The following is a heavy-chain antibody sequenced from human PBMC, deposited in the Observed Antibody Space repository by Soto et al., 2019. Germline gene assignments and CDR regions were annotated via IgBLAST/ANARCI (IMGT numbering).Heavy chain of an antibody. CDR1: AASISSYY. J-gene: IGHJ2*01. CDR2: MYNSEDT. Sequence: QVQLQESVPGLVRPSETLSLTCTVSAASISSYYWTWIRQPPGKGLEWIGHMYNSEDTKYNPSLNSRVNMSVDTSKNPFSLKLRSVTAADTAIYYCVRHATDRHGNAEDWYFDLWGRGTLVTVSS. V-gene: IGHV4-59*08. D-gene: IGHD2-15*01. CDR3: VRHATDRHGNAEDWYFDL.